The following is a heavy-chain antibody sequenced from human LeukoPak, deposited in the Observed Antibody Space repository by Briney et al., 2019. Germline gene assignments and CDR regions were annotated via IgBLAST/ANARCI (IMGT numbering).Heavy chain of an antibody. CDR3: AKDSSGSYSPQH. V-gene: IGHV3-23*01. J-gene: IGHJ1*01. Sequence: SGGSLRLSCAASGFTFSSYAMSWVRQAPGKGLEWVSAISGSGGSTYYADSVKGRFTISRDNSKNTLYLQMNSLRAEDTAVYYCAKDSSGSYSPQHWGQGTLVTVSS. CDR2: ISGSGGST. CDR1: GFTFSSYA. D-gene: IGHD1-26*01.